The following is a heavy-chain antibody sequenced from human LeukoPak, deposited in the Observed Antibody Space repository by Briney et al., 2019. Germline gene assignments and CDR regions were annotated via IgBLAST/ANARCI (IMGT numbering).Heavy chain of an antibody. D-gene: IGHD3-16*01. J-gene: IGHJ4*02. CDR2: ISSSGT. V-gene: IGHV3-23*01. CDR3: ARDPGGSFDY. Sequence: GGSLRLSCEVSGFTFSTYAMSWVRQAPGKGLEWVSTISSSGTNYADSVKGRFTISRDNSKSTVDLQMNSLRADDTAVYYCARDPGGSFDYWGQGTLVTVSS. CDR1: GFTFSTYA.